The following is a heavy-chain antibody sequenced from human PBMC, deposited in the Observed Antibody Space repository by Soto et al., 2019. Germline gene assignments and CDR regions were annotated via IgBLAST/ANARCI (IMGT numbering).Heavy chain of an antibody. Sequence: PWGSLRLSCAASGFTFISYAIIFFRHSAVKGREWVSAISGSGGSTYYADSVKGRFTISRDNSKNTLYLQMNSLRAEDTAVYYCAKDSTKGTTHYYYGMDVWGQGTTVTVSS. J-gene: IGHJ6*02. CDR3: AKDSTKGTTHYYYGMDV. CDR1: GFTFISYA. D-gene: IGHD1-7*01. CDR2: ISGSGGST. V-gene: IGHV3-23*01.